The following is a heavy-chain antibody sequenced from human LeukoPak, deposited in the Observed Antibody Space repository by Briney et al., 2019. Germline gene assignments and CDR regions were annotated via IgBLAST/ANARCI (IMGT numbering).Heavy chain of an antibody. CDR1: GGTFSSYA. J-gene: IGHJ4*02. V-gene: IGHV1-69*05. CDR3: ASGPLYGGYDD. D-gene: IGHD5-12*01. Sequence: SVKVSCKASGGTFSSYAISWVRQAPGQGLEWMGRIIPIFGTANYAQKFQGKVTITTDESTSTAYMELSSLRSEDTAVYYCASGPLYGGYDDWGQGTLVTVSS. CDR2: IIPIFGTA.